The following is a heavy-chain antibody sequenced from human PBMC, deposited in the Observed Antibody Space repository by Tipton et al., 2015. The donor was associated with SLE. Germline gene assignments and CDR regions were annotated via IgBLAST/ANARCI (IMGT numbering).Heavy chain of an antibody. J-gene: IGHJ4*02. CDR3: ARGGVGAAAGADY. CDR2: IWYDGSNK. V-gene: IGHV3-33*01. Sequence: SLRLSCAASGFTFSSYGMHWVRQAPGKGLEWVAVIWYDGSNKYYADSVKGRFTISRDNAKNSLYLQMNSLRAEDTAVYYCARGGVGAAAGADYWGQGTLVTVSS. CDR1: GFTFSSYG. D-gene: IGHD6-13*01.